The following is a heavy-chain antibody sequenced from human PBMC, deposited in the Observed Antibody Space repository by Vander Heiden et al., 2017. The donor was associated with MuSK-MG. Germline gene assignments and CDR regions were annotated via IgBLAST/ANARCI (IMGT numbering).Heavy chain of an antibody. D-gene: IGHD2-15*01. CDR2: IWYDGSNQ. J-gene: IGHJ6*02. CDR3: AKDRGGYYFYGMDV. CDR1: GFTFTNYG. V-gene: IGHV3-33*06. Sequence: QVQLVESGGGVVQPGTSLRLSCAASGFTFTNYGMHWVRQAPGKGLEWVEVIWYDGSNQYYADSVKGRFTISRDISKNTLYLRMNSLRVEDTAVYYCAKDRGGYYFYGMDVWGQGTTVTVS.